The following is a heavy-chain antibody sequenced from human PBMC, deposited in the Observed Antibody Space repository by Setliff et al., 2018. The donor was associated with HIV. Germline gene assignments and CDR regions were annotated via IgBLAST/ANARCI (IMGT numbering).Heavy chain of an antibody. V-gene: IGHV1-8*02. D-gene: IGHD1-1*01. CDR1: GYTFTTSY. J-gene: IGHJ4*02. CDR2: MNPNSGNT. Sequence: ASVKVSCKASGYTFTTSYIHWVRQATGQGLEWMGRMNPNSGNTEYAQQFQGRVTMTRNTSISTAYMELSSLRSEDTAIYYCARGHSGNDYWGQGTLVTVSS. CDR3: ARGHSGNDY.